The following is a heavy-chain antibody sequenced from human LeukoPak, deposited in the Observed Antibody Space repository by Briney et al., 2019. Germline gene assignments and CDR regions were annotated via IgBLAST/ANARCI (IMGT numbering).Heavy chain of an antibody. CDR1: GFTFSGYW. CDR2: IKQDGSEK. V-gene: IGHV3-7*01. D-gene: IGHD3-3*01. J-gene: IGHJ4*02. CDR3: ASVYYDFWSGYYPFDY. Sequence: GGSLRLSCAASGFTFSGYWMSWVRQAPGKGLEWVANIKQDGSEKYYVNSVRGRFTISRDNAKNSLYLQMNSLRAEDTAVYYCASVYYDFWSGYYPFDYWGQGTLVTVSS.